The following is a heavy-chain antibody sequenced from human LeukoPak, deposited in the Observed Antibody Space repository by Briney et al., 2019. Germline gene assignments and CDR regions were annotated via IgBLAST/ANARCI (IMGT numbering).Heavy chain of an antibody. D-gene: IGHD3-22*01. CDR3: ARLDSSGYYYGYFDY. J-gene: IGHJ4*02. Sequence: GGSLRLSCAASGFTVSSNYMSWVRQAPGKGLEWVSVIYSGGSTYYADSVKGRFIISRDNSKNTVYLQMNSLRAEDTAVYYCARLDSSGYYYGYFDYWGQGTLVTVSS. CDR1: GFTVSSNY. V-gene: IGHV3-53*01. CDR2: IYSGGST.